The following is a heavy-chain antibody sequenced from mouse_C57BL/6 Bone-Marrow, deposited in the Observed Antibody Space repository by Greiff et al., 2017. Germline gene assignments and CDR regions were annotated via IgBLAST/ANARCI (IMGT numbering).Heavy chain of an antibody. D-gene: IGHD5-1*01. CDR2: INPGSGGT. V-gene: IGHV1-54*01. CDR3: ARAEYGDAWFAY. CDR1: GYAFTSYL. Sequence: VQLQQSGAELVRPGTSVKVSCKASGYAFTSYLIEWVKQRPGQGLEWIGVINPGSGGTNYNEKFKGKATLAADKSSSTAYMQLSSLTSEDAAVYFGARAEYGDAWFAYWGQGTLVTVSA. J-gene: IGHJ3*01.